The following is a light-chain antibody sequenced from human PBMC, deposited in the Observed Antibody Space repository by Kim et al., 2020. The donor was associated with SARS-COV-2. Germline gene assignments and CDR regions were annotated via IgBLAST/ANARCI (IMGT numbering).Light chain of an antibody. Sequence: ASVGDRVTIPCRARQSASGWLAWYQQKPGTAPKFLIYDASTLEGWVPSRFSGCGSGTEFTLTISSLQPDYFATYYCQQYNAYPYTFGQGTKLEIK. CDR2: DAS. CDR3: QQYNAYPYT. CDR1: QSASGW. V-gene: IGKV1-5*01. J-gene: IGKJ2*01.